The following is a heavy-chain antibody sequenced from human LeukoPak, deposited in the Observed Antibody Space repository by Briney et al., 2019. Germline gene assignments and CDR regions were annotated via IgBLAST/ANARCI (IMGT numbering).Heavy chain of an antibody. Sequence: GGSLRLSCTASGFTFSSYTMSWVRQAPGKGLEWVTLISFDGSNKYYADSVKGRFTVSRDNSKNTLYLQMNSLRAEDTAVYYCARGVGGGSSWYNFWGQGSLVTVSS. CDR3: ARGVGGGSSWYNF. CDR2: ISFDGSNK. CDR1: GFTFSSYT. D-gene: IGHD6-13*01. J-gene: IGHJ4*02. V-gene: IGHV3-30-3*01.